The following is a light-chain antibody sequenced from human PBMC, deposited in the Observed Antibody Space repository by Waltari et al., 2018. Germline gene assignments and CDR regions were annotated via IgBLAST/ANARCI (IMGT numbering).Light chain of an antibody. CDR1: QSISSN. V-gene: IGKV3-15*01. Sequence: VMTQSPATLSVSPGERVTLSCRASQSISSNLAWYQQKPGQAPRLLIYAASTRATGVPARFSGSGSVTEFTLTVSSLQSEDFAIDFGQQYHSWVAFGGGTRVDI. J-gene: IGKJ4*01. CDR2: AAS. CDR3: QQYHSWVA.